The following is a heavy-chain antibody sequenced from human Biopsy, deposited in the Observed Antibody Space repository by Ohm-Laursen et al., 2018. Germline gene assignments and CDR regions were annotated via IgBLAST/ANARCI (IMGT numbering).Heavy chain of an antibody. V-gene: IGHV1-18*01. CDR2: ITTYNGNT. Sequence: GASVKVSCNASGYTFTDYGVSWVRQVPGQGLEWMGWITTYNGNTNYAQKVQGRVTMTTDTSTSTAYMELRSLRSDDTAVYYCARDRGYYYYYGMDVWGQGTTVTVSS. J-gene: IGHJ6*02. CDR3: ARDRGYYYYYGMDV. CDR1: GYTFTDYG. D-gene: IGHD3-10*01.